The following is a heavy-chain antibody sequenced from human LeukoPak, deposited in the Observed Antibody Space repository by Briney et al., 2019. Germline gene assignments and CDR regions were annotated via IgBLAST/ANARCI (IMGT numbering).Heavy chain of an antibody. CDR3: AKALRGSGLDY. Sequence: GGSLRLSCAASGFTFSSYDMHWVRQGTGKGLEWVSVINTAGDPSYPDSVKGRLTISRDNAKNSLYLQMNSLRAGDTAVYYCAKALRGSGLDYWGRGTLVTVSS. J-gene: IGHJ4*02. D-gene: IGHD3-10*01. CDR1: GFTFSSYD. CDR2: INTAGDP. V-gene: IGHV3-13*05.